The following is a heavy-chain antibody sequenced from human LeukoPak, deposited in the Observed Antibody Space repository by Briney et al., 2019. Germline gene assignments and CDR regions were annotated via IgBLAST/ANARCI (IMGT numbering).Heavy chain of an antibody. CDR2: ISGSGGST. D-gene: IGHD6-19*01. CDR1: GFTFSSYA. CDR3: AKEGEQWLVRGGAFDI. J-gene: IGHJ3*02. Sequence: GGSLRLSCAASGFTFSSYAMSWVRQAPGKGLEWVSAISGSGGSTYYADSVKGRSTISRDNSKNTLYLQMNSLRAEDTAVYYCAKEGEQWLVRGGAFDIWGQGTMVTVSS. V-gene: IGHV3-23*01.